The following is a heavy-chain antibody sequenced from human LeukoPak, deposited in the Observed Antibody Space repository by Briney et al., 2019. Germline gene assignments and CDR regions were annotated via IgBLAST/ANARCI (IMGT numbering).Heavy chain of an antibody. CDR3: ARVSLRGIDY. CDR2: IYYSGST. V-gene: IGHV4-59*08. CDR1: GGSISSYY. J-gene: IGHJ4*02. D-gene: IGHD3-10*01. Sequence: SETLSLTCTVSGGSISSYYWSWIRQPPGKGLEWIGYIYYSGSTNYNPPLKSRVTISVDTSKNQFSLKLSSVTAADTAVYYCARVSLRGIDYWGQGTLVTVSS.